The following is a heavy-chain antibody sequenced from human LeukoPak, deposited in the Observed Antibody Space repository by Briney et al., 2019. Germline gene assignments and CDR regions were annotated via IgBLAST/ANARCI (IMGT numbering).Heavy chain of an antibody. CDR3: AKNSNSKPDN. J-gene: IGHJ4*02. Sequence: GGSLRLSCAASGFTFSTYAMSWVRQAPGKGLEWVSTISGSGGSTYYAGSVKGRFTISRDNSKNTLYLQMNSLRADDTAVYYCAKNSNSKPDNWGQGTLVTVSS. D-gene: IGHD4-23*01. V-gene: IGHV3-23*01. CDR1: GFTFSTYA. CDR2: ISGSGGST.